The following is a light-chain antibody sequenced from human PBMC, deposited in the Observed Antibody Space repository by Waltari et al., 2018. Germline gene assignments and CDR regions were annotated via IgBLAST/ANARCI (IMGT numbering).Light chain of an antibody. CDR2: TAS. J-gene: IGKJ4*01. CDR3: QKYNSAPRT. V-gene: IGKV1-27*01. CDR1: QGISNY. Sequence: DIQMTQSPSSLSASVGDRVTITCRARQGISNYLAWYQQKPGKVPKLLIYTASTFQAGVPSLFSGSGSGTDFTLTISSLQPEDVATYYCQKYNSAPRTFGGGTKVEIK.